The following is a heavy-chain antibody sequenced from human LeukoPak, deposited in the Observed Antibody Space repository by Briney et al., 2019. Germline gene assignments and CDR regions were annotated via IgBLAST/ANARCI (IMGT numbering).Heavy chain of an antibody. CDR2: IIPFFGTA. J-gene: IGHJ4*02. D-gene: IGHD5-18*01. Sequence: ASVKVSCKASGGTFSSYAISWVRQAPGQGLEWMGGIIPFFGTANYAQKFQGRVTITADESTSTAYMELSSLRSEDTAVYYCARVPGYSYDPPFDYWGQGTLVTVSS. CDR1: GGTFSSYA. CDR3: ARVPGYSYDPPFDY. V-gene: IGHV1-69*01.